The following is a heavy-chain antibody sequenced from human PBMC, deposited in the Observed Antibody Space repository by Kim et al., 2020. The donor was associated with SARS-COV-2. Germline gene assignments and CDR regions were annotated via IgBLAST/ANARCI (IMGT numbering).Heavy chain of an antibody. Sequence: GGSLRLSCSASGFIFGDHGMSWVRQAPGKGLEWVSFIRSNTYGGTTEYAASVKGRFTISRDDSKSIAYLQMHSLKTDDTAVYYCTREGGSTGTTNNRWYYMDVWGKGTTFTVSS. J-gene: IGHJ6*03. CDR1: GFIFGDHG. CDR3: TREGGSTGTTNNRWYYMDV. D-gene: IGHD2-15*01. V-gene: IGHV3-49*04. CDR2: IRSNTYGGTT.